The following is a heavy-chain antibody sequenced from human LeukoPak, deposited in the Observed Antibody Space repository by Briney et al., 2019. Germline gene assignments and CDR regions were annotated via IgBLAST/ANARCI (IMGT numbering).Heavy chain of an antibody. Sequence: PSETLSLTCTVSGGSISSYCWSWIRQPPGKGLEWIGYIYYSGSTNYNPSLKSRVTISVDTSKNQFSLKLSSVTAADTAVYYCARHEDSGSYYQSYYFDYWGQGTLVTVSS. CDR3: ARHEDSGSYYQSYYFDY. D-gene: IGHD1-26*01. CDR2: IYYSGST. V-gene: IGHV4-59*08. J-gene: IGHJ4*02. CDR1: GGSISSYC.